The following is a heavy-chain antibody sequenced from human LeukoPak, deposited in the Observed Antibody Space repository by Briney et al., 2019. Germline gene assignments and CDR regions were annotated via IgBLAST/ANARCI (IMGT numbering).Heavy chain of an antibody. CDR2: IGTAGDT. Sequence: GGSLRLSCGASGFTFSSYDMHWVRQATGKGLEWVSAIGTAGDTYYPGSVKGRFTISRENAKNSLYLQMNSLRAGDTAVYYCARGSSGWSDGTFDYWGQGTLVTVSS. V-gene: IGHV3-13*01. CDR3: ARGSSGWSDGTFDY. J-gene: IGHJ4*02. CDR1: GFTFSSYD. D-gene: IGHD6-19*01.